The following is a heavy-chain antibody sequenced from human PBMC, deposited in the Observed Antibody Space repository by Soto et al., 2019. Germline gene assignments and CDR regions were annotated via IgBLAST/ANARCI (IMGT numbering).Heavy chain of an antibody. V-gene: IGHV3-21*01. CDR2: ISSGGSFI. D-gene: IGHD6-13*01. Sequence: EVQLVESGGGLVKPGGSLRLSCAASGFTFSDFTMNWVRQAPGKGLQWVSSISSGGSFISYADSVRGRFTISRDNAKNSLYLQVDSLRAEDPAVFFCARGSRRTFAYWGQGTLVTVSS. J-gene: IGHJ4*02. CDR1: GFTFSDFT. CDR3: ARGSRRTFAY.